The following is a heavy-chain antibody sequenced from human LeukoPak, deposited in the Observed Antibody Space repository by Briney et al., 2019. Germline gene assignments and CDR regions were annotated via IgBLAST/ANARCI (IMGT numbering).Heavy chain of an antibody. V-gene: IGHV3-23*01. CDR3: AKDYGSSWFDAFDI. Sequence: GGSLRLSCAASGFTFTSYAMSWVRQAPGKGLEWISSISSGGSAYNADSVKGRFTISRDNSKNTLYLQMNSLRAEDTAVYYCAKDYGSSWFDAFDIWGQGTMVTVSS. D-gene: IGHD6-13*01. J-gene: IGHJ3*02. CDR1: GFTFTSYA. CDR2: ISSGGSA.